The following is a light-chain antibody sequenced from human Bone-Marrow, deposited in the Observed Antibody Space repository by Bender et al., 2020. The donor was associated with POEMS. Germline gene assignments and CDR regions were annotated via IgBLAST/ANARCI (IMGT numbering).Light chain of an antibody. J-gene: IGLJ1*01. V-gene: IGLV1-47*01. CDR3: AAWDDSLSGRV. CDR1: SSNIGAGYD. CDR2: RNN. Sequence: QSVLTQPPSVSGAPGQRVTISCTGSSSNIGAGYDVYWYQQLPGTAPKLLIYRNNQRPSGVPDRFSGSTSGTSASLAISGLRSEDGADYYCAAWDDSLSGRVFGTGTKVTVL.